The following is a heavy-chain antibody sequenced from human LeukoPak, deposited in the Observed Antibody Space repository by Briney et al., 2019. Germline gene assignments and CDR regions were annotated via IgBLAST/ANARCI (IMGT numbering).Heavy chain of an antibody. D-gene: IGHD1-1*01. Sequence: PGGSLRLSCAASGFTFSDYDMHWVRQPTGKGLEWVAAIGTAGDTYYTGSVKGRFTISRENAKNSLYLQMNSLRAGDTAVYYCARVAKERVGGVYYFDYWGQGTLVNVYS. CDR3: ARVAKERVGGVYYFDY. CDR1: GFTFSDYD. CDR2: IGTAGDT. J-gene: IGHJ4*02. V-gene: IGHV3-13*01.